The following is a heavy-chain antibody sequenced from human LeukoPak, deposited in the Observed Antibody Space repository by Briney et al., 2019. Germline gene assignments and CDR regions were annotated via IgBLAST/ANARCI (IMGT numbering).Heavy chain of an antibody. CDR1: GYTFANYN. J-gene: IGHJ6*03. Sequence: ASVKVSCKASGYTFANYNINWVRQATGQGLEWMGWMNPNSGNTGFAQKFRGRLTMTRNTSISTAYMELSSLRSEDTAVYYCASCPGGYDSSGYRYYYYYYMDVWGKGTTVTVSS. D-gene: IGHD3-22*01. V-gene: IGHV1-8*01. CDR2: MNPNSGNT. CDR3: ASCPGGYDSSGYRYYYYYYMDV.